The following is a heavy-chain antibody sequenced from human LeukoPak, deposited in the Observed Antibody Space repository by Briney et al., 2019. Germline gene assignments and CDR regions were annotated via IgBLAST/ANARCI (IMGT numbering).Heavy chain of an antibody. D-gene: IGHD6-13*01. V-gene: IGHV1-2*06. CDR1: GYTFTAYP. J-gene: IGHJ4*02. CDR3: ARDSSNWSSFGS. Sequence: ASVKLSCKASGYTFTAYPIHWVRQAPGQGLEWMGRINPNSGVTHYAQKFHGRVAMTKDTSTDTAYMELSSLRSDDTAIYWCARDSSNWSSFGSWGQGTPVTVSS. CDR2: INPNSGVT.